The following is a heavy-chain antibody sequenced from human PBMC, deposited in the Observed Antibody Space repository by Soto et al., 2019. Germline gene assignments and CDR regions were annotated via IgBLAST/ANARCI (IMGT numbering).Heavy chain of an antibody. V-gene: IGHV1-3*01. CDR1: GYSFTRYS. D-gene: IGHD5-12*01. CDR2: TNAGNGNT. J-gene: IGHJ4*02. CDR3: ARDMGGYDYLAFDY. Sequence: ASVKVSCKASGYSFTRYSIHWVRQAPGQSLEWMGWTNAGNGNTKYAQKFQGRVTISADKSTSTAYMELSSLRSEDTAVYYCARDMGGYDYLAFDYWGQGTLVTVSS.